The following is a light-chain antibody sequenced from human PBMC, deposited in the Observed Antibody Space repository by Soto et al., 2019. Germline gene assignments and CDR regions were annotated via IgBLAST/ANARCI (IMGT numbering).Light chain of an antibody. J-gene: IGLJ1*01. CDR2: KNN. CDR1: TSDIGGNT. Sequence: QSVLTQPPSASGTPGQRVTISCSGSTSDIGGNTVNWYQQFPGTAPKLLMFKNNQRPSGVPDRFSGSKSGTSASLAISGLQSEDEADYYCAAWDDSLNGYVFGSGTKVTV. CDR3: AAWDDSLNGYV. V-gene: IGLV1-44*01.